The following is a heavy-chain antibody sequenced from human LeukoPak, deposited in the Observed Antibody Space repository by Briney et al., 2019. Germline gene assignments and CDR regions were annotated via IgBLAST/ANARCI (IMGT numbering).Heavy chain of an antibody. Sequence: PGGSLRLSCAASGFTFSSYSMNWVRQAPGKGLEWVSSISSSSSYIYYADSVKGRFTISRDNAKNSLYLQLNSLRAEDTAVYYCARDLVAVAGTHAFDIWGQGTMVTVSS. V-gene: IGHV3-21*01. J-gene: IGHJ3*02. CDR1: GFTFSSYS. D-gene: IGHD6-19*01. CDR3: ARDLVAVAGTHAFDI. CDR2: ISSSSSYI.